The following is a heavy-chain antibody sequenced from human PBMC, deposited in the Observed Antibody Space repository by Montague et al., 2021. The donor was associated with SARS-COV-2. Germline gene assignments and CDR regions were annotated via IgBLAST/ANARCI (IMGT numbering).Heavy chain of an antibody. J-gene: IGHJ6*02. CDR2: ISSGGETT. Sequence: SRRLSFSASGFRFDSYAMSWVRQAPGKGLEWLSAISSGGETTDYADSMKGRFTLSRDNSTNTLYLQMNRLRGEDTAVYYCAKGIYMRRGVSHGMDAWGQGTTVTVSS. CDR1: GFRFDSYA. CDR3: AKGIYMRRGVSHGMDA. V-gene: IGHV3-23*01. D-gene: IGHD3-10*01.